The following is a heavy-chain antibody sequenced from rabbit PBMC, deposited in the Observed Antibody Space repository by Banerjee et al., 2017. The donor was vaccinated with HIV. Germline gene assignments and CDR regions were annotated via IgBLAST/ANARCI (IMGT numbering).Heavy chain of an antibody. CDR2: INTSSGNT. CDR1: GFSFSSYYY. CDR3: ARSAGYASDGDAYFKL. V-gene: IGHV1S40*01. Sequence: QSLEESGGDLVKPGASLTLTCTASGFSFSSYYYMCWVRQAPGKGLEWIGCINTSSGNTVYASWAKGRFTISKTSSTTVTLQMTSLTAADTATYFCARSAGYASDGDAYFKLWGQGTLVTVS. D-gene: IGHD6-1*01. J-gene: IGHJ4*01.